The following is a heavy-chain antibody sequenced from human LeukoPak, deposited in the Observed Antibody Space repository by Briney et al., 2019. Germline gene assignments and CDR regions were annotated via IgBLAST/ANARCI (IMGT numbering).Heavy chain of an antibody. D-gene: IGHD1-26*01. CDR2: IRYDGSNK. V-gene: IGHV3-30*02. Sequence: GGSLRLSCAASGFTFSSYGMHWVRQAPGKGLEWVAFIRYDGSNKYYADSVKGRFTISRDNSKNTLYLQMNSLRAEDTAVYYCAKVISGSHDAFDIWGQGTMVTVSS. CDR1: GFTFSSYG. J-gene: IGHJ3*02. CDR3: AKVISGSHDAFDI.